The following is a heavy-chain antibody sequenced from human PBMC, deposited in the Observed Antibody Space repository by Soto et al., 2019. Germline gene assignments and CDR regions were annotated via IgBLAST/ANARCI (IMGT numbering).Heavy chain of an antibody. D-gene: IGHD4-17*01. CDR1: GGTFSSYA. V-gene: IGHV1-69*01. J-gene: IGHJ4*02. Sequence: QVQLVQSGAEVKKPGSSVKVSCKASGGTFSSYAISWVRQAPGQGLEWMGGIIPIFGTANYAQKFQGRVAITADESTSTAYMELSSLRSEDTAVYYCARYGFGYGDSPHFDYWGQGTLVTVSS. CDR2: IIPIFGTA. CDR3: ARYGFGYGDSPHFDY.